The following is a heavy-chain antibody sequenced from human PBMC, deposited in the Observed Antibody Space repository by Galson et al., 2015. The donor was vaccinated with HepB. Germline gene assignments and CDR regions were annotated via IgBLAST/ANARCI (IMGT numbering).Heavy chain of an antibody. CDR3: ASVQQKWELLHVFH. D-gene: IGHD1-26*01. CDR2: ISYDETNT. Sequence: SLRLSCAASGFTFSSYAMHWVRQAPGKELEWVAVISYDETNTYYADSVMGRFTISRDNSKNTLYLQMNSLRGEDTAVYYCASVQQKWELLHVFHWGQGTLVTVSS. J-gene: IGHJ4*02. CDR1: GFTFSSYA. V-gene: IGHV3-30-3*01.